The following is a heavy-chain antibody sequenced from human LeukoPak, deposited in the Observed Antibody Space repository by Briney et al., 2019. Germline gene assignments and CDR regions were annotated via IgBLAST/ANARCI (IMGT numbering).Heavy chain of an antibody. D-gene: IGHD3-22*01. V-gene: IGHV4-59*01. Sequence: SETLSLTCTVSGGSISSYYWSWIRQPPGKGLEWIGYIYYSGSTNYNPSLKSRVTISVDTSKNQFSLKLSSVTAADTAVYYCARGGAQGYYESSGHPPDYWGQGTLVTVSS. CDR2: IYYSGST. CDR3: ARGGAQGYYESSGHPPDY. CDR1: GGSISSYY. J-gene: IGHJ4*02.